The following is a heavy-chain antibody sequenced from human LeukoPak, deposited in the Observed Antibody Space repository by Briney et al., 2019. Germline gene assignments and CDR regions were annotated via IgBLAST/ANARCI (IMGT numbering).Heavy chain of an antibody. CDR3: AKARAKAAAAINY. CDR2: ISWNSGSI. J-gene: IGHJ4*02. Sequence: GGSLRLSCAVSGFSFDDYAMHWVRQAPGKGLEWVSGISWNSGSIGYADSVKGRFTISRDNAKNSLFPQMNSLRAEDTALYYCAKARAKAAAAINYWGQGSLVTVSS. CDR1: GFSFDDYA. V-gene: IGHV3-9*01. D-gene: IGHD2-2*02.